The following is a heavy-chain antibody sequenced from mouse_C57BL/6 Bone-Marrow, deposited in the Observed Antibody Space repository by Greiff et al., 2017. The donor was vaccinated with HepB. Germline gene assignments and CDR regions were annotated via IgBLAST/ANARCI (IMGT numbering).Heavy chain of an antibody. Sequence: QVTLKESGPGILQPSQTLSLTCSFSGFSLSTFGMGVGWIRQPSGKGLEWLAHIWWDDDKYYNPALKSRLTISKDTSKNQVFLKIANVDTADTATYYCARNYYYGTSYAMDYWGQGTSVTVSS. V-gene: IGHV8-8*01. D-gene: IGHD1-1*01. J-gene: IGHJ4*01. CDR3: ARNYYYGTSYAMDY. CDR1: GFSLSTFGMG. CDR2: IWWDDDK.